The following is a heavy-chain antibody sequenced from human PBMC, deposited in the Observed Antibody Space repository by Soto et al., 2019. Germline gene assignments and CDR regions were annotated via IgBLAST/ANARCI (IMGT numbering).Heavy chain of an antibody. D-gene: IGHD5-12*01. Sequence: QVQLQESGPGLVKPSQTPSLTCSVSGGSISSGGYYWTWIRQHPGKGLEWIGYIYNSRNTDYNTSLRSRVTISADTSNNQFSLNLRSVTAADTAVYYCARVGESGYEGGYFFDHWGQGTRVTVSS. J-gene: IGHJ4*02. CDR3: ARVGESGYEGGYFFDH. CDR2: IYNSRNT. V-gene: IGHV4-31*03. CDR1: GGSISSGGYY.